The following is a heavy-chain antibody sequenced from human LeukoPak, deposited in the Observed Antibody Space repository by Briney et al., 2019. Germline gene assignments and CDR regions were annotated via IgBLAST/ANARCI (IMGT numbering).Heavy chain of an antibody. Sequence: PSETLSLTCAVSGGSISSSNWWSWIRQPPGKGLEWIGNIFYSGSTYYSPSLKSRVTISINTSRNQFSLRLRSVTAADTAVYYCARVGRLLNYYYYYMDVWGKGTTVTISS. J-gene: IGHJ6*03. CDR1: GGSISSSNW. CDR3: ARVGRLLNYYYYYMDV. CDR2: IFYSGST. D-gene: IGHD1-26*01. V-gene: IGHV4-4*02.